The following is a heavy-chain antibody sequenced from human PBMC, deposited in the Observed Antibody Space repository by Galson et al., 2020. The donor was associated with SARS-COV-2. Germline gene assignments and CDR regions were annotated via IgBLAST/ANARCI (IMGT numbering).Heavy chain of an antibody. D-gene: IGHD3-16*01. V-gene: IGHV1-18*01. CDR2: ISGSNGNT. Sequence: ASVKVSCTASNYPFNRYGVSWVRQAPGQGLEWIGWISGSNGNTNYIQKLQGRVTMTTDTSTGTAFMELRSLRFDDTAVYYCARSGRGTYRYFDLWGRGTLGTVSS. CDR1: NYPFNRYG. J-gene: IGHJ2*01. CDR3: ARSGRGTYRYFDL.